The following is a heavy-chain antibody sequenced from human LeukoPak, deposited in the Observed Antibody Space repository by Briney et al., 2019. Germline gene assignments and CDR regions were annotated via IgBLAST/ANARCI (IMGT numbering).Heavy chain of an antibody. J-gene: IGHJ6*03. CDR1: GYTFTSYG. CDR3: ARVPSRGDFWSGYHYYYYMDV. Sequence: ASVKVSCKASGYTFTSYGISWVRQAPGQGLEWMGWISAYNGNTNYAQKLQGRVTMTTDTSTSTAYMELRSLRSDDTAVYYCARVPSRGDFWSGYHYYYYMDVWGKGTTVTVSS. D-gene: IGHD3-3*01. CDR2: ISAYNGNT. V-gene: IGHV1-18*01.